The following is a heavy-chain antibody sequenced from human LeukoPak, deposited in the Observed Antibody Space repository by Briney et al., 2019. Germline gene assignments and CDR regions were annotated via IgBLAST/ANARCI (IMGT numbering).Heavy chain of an antibody. CDR3: ARDSRYCSSTSCKPFDY. D-gene: IGHD2-2*01. J-gene: IGHJ4*02. CDR1: QFTFSNYA. CDR2: ISSSSRYI. Sequence: PGGSLRLSCVASQFTFSNYAMNWVRQAPGKGLEGVSSISSSSRYIYYADSVKGRFTIHRDNAKNSLYLQMNSLRAEDTAVYYCARDSRYCSSTSCKPFDYWGQGTLVTVSS. V-gene: IGHV3-21*01.